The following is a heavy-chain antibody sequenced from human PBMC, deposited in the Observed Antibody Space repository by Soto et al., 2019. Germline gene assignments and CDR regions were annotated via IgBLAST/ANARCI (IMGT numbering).Heavy chain of an antibody. CDR1: GFTFTSSA. CDR3: AAPSLNYYYGMDV. Sequence: QMQLVQSGPEVKKPGTSVKVSCKASGFTFTSSAVQWVRQARGQRLEWIGWIAVGSGNTNYAQKFQERVTITRDMSTSTAYMELSSLRSEDTAVYYCAAPSLNYYYGMDVWGQGTTVTVSS. D-gene: IGHD2-15*01. V-gene: IGHV1-58*01. CDR2: IAVGSGNT. J-gene: IGHJ6*02.